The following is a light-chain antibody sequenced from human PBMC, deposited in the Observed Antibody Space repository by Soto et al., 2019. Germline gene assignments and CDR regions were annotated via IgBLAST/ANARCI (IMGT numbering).Light chain of an antibody. CDR1: QTVSSSY. Sequence: EIVLTQSPGILSLSPGERATLSCRASQTVSSSYLAWYQQKPGQAPRLLIYGASNRATGIPDRFSASGSKTDFTLTISRLEPEDFPLYYCQQYGSSPPYTFGQGTKLEIK. CDR3: QQYGSSPPYT. V-gene: IGKV3-20*01. J-gene: IGKJ2*01. CDR2: GAS.